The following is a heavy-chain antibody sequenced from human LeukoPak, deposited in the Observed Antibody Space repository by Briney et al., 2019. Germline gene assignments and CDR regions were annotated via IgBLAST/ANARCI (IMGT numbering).Heavy chain of an antibody. Sequence: PGGSLRLSCAASGFTFSDHYLDWVRQAPGKGLEWVGRTRDKAASYSTEYATSVKGRFTVSRDDSKNSLYLQMNSLRTEDTAVYFCVARPLGPGDLDYWPQATLVNVAS. D-gene: IGHD4-17*01. CDR2: TRDKAASYST. V-gene: IGHV3-72*01. CDR1: GFTFSDHY. J-gene: IGHJ4*02. CDR3: VARPLGPGDLDY.